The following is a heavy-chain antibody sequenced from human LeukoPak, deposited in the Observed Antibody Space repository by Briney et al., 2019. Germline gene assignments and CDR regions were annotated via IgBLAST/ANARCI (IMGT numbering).Heavy chain of an antibody. Sequence: SVKVSCKASGGTFSSYAISWVRQAPGQGLEWMGGIIPIFGTANYAQKFQGRVTITADESTSTAYMELSSLRSEDTAVYYCAREDIILIPPSRPFDPWGQGTLVTVSS. CDR1: GGTFSSYA. J-gene: IGHJ5*02. V-gene: IGHV1-69*13. CDR2: IIPIFGTA. D-gene: IGHD2-8*01. CDR3: AREDIILIPPSRPFDP.